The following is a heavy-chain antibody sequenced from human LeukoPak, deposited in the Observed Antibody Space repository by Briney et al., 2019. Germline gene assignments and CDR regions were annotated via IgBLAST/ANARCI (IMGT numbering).Heavy chain of an antibody. D-gene: IGHD6-19*01. V-gene: IGHV1-2*02. CDR3: ARVGKQWLPVFYFDY. CDR2: INPNSGGT. CDR1: GYTFTDYY. Sequence: ASVKVSCKASGYTFTDYYMHWVRQAPGQGLEWMGWINPNSGGTNYAQKFQGRVTMTRDTSISTAYTELSRLRSDDTAVYYCARVGKQWLPVFYFDYWGQGTLVTVSS. J-gene: IGHJ4*02.